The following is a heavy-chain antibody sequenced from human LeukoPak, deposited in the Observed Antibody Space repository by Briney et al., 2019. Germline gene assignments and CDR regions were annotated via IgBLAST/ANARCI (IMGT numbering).Heavy chain of an antibody. CDR1: GYTLSDYY. D-gene: IGHD6-6*01. J-gene: IGHJ3*02. CDR2: LNPHSGGT. CDR3: ARDRNSGSSLDI. V-gene: IGHV1-2*02. Sequence: ASVKVSCKASGYTLSDYYIYWVRQAPGQGLEWLGWLNPHSGGTNYAQKFQGRVTLTRDTSISTAYMELSSLKSDDTAVYYCARDRNSGSSLDIWGQGTMLTVSS.